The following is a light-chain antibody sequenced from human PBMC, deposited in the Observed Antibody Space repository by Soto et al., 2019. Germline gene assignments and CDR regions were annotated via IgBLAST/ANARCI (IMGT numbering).Light chain of an antibody. CDR1: SSNIESNY. CDR3: AAWDDSLSGYV. CDR2: RNN. J-gene: IGLJ1*01. Sequence: QSVLTQPPSASGTPGQKVTISCSGSSSNIESNYVYWYQQLPGTAPKLLIYRNNQRPSGVPDRFSGSKSGTSASLAISGLRSEDEADYYCAAWDDSLSGYVFGTGTKVTVL. V-gene: IGLV1-47*01.